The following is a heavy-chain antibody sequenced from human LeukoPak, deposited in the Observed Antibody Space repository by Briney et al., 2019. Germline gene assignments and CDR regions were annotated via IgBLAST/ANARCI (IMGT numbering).Heavy chain of an antibody. CDR1: GFTFRSFG. J-gene: IGHJ4*02. Sequence: PGGSPRLSCTASGFTFRSFGMHWVRQAPGKGLEWVAVIWHDGSNKDYADSVRGRFTISRDNSKNTVHLQMNSLTAEDTAVYYCARDHGADDPIDYWGQGTLVTVSS. D-gene: IGHD4/OR15-4a*01. CDR3: ARDHGADDPIDY. CDR2: IWHDGSNK. V-gene: IGHV3-33*01.